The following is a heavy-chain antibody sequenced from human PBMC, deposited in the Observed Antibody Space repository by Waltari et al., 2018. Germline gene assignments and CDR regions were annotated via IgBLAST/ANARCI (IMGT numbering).Heavy chain of an antibody. V-gene: IGHV1-3*03. D-gene: IGHD5-12*01. CDR3: ARGGGGYNLGYYYYYMDV. CDR2: INAGNGNT. CDR1: GYTFTSYA. Sequence: QVQLVQSGAEVKKPGASVKVSCKASGYTFTSYAMHWVRQAPGQRLEWMGWINAGNGNTKYSQEFQGRVTITRDTSASTAYMELSSLRSEDMAVYYCARGGGGYNLGYYYYYMDVWGKGTTVTVSS. J-gene: IGHJ6*03.